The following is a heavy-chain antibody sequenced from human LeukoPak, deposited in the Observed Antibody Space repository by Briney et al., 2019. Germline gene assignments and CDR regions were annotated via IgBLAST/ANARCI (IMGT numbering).Heavy chain of an antibody. V-gene: IGHV4-38-2*02. CDR2: IYHSGST. J-gene: IGHJ4*02. CDR3: ATITGTYGDIDY. CDR1: GYSISSGYY. Sequence: SETLSLTCTVSGYSISSGYYWGWIRQPPGRGLEWIGSIYHSGSTYYNPSLKSRVTISVDTSKNQFSLKLSSVTAADAAVYYCATITGTYGDIDYWGQGTLVTVSS. D-gene: IGHD4-17*01.